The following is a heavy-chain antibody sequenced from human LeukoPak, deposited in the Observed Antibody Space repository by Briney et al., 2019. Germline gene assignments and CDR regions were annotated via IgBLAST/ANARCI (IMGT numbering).Heavy chain of an antibody. Sequence: GGSLRLSCAASGFTFRSYWMHWVRKAPGKGLWWVSRINSDGSSTSYADSVKSRFTISRDNAKNKLFLQMNSLRAEDTAVYYCARDLPLTMVRGIYDLWGQGTLVTVSS. D-gene: IGHD3-10*01. J-gene: IGHJ5*02. V-gene: IGHV3-74*01. CDR3: ARDLPLTMVRGIYDL. CDR2: INSDGSST. CDR1: GFTFRSYW.